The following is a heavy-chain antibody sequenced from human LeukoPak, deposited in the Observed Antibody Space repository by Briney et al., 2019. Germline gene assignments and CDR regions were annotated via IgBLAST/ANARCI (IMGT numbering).Heavy chain of an antibody. D-gene: IGHD6-13*01. CDR1: GYTFTEYY. V-gene: IGHV1-2*02. J-gene: IGHJ5*01. CDR2: VTPSTGDT. Sequence: GASVKVSCKASGYTFTEYYIHWLRQAPGQGLKWMGWVTPSTGDTFYAQNFRGRVTMTRDTSISTAYMQLGGLKSDDTAVYYCARDIAPSGSWWFDSWGQGTLVSVSS. CDR3: ARDIAPSGSWWFDS.